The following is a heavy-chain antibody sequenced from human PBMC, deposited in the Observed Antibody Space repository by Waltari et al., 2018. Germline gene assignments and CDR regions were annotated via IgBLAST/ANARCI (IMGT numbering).Heavy chain of an antibody. D-gene: IGHD3-16*01. J-gene: IGHJ4*02. CDR2: INEDGSVK. CDR3: TRDPNGGALDY. CDR1: EFLFSAHW. Sequence: EVQLVEPGGGLVQPGGSLRLSCVVSEFLFSAHWMTGVRQAPGKGLEWVALINEDGSVKNYVDSVTGRFTVSRDNAKNSLYLHMNSLRVEDTAVYYCTRDPNGGALDYWGQGTLITVSS. V-gene: IGHV3-7*03.